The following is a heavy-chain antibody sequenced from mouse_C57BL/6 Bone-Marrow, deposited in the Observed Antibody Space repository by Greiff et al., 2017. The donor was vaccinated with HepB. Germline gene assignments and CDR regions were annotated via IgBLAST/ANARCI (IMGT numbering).Heavy chain of an antibody. CDR3: ARYYYAMDY. CDR1: GFTFTDYY. V-gene: IGHV7-3*01. J-gene: IGHJ4*01. CDR2: IRNKANGYTT. Sequence: EVKLMESGGGLVQPGGSLSLSCAASGFTFTDYYMSWVRQPPGKALEWLGFIRNKANGYTTEYSASVKVRFTISRDNSQSILYLQMNALRAEDSATYYCARYYYAMDYWGQGTSVTVSS.